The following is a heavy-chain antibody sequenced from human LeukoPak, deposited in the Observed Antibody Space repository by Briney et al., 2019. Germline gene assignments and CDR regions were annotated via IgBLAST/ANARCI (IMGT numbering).Heavy chain of an antibody. CDR3: ARIFIRNGYSSYFDC. CDR1: GFSISSGHY. J-gene: IGHJ4*02. D-gene: IGHD5-18*01. CDR2: VYQSGTT. Sequence: SETLSLTRTVSGFSISSGHYWGWVRQPPGAGLEWIGSVYQSGTTYYNPSLKSRVTTSVDMSKNQFSLRLRPVTAADTAVYYCARIFIRNGYSSYFDCWGQGTLVTVSS. V-gene: IGHV4-38-2*02.